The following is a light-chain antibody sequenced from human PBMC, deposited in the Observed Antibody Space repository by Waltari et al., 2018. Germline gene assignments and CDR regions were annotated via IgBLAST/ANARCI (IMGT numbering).Light chain of an antibody. CDR1: SSDIGAYSY. CDR3: CSYTGRATLI. Sequence: QSALTQPASVSGSPGQPITISCTGTSSDIGAYSYVSWYQQLPGRPPKLIIFDLTGRPSGVSSRFSGSKSGNTASLTISGLQADDEADYYCCSYTGRATLICGGGTVLTVL. V-gene: IGLV2-14*01. J-gene: IGLJ2*01. CDR2: DLT.